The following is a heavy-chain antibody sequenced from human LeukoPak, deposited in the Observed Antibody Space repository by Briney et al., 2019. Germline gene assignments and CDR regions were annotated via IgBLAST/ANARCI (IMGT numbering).Heavy chain of an antibody. CDR1: GGTFSSYA. CDR3: AALNSGSYYLSFDY. CDR2: SIPIFGTA. J-gene: IGHJ4*02. D-gene: IGHD1-26*01. Sequence: SVKVSCKASGGTFSSYAISWVRQAPGQWLELMGGSIPIFGTANYAQKFQGRVTITADESTSTAYMELSSLRSEDTAVYYCAALNSGSYYLSFDYWGQGTLVTVSS. V-gene: IGHV1-69*13.